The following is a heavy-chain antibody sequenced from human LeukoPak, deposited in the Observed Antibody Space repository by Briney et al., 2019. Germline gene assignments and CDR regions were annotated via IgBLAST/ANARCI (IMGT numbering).Heavy chain of an antibody. J-gene: IGHJ6*02. CDR1: GGTFSSYT. Sequence: ASVKASCKASGGTFSSYTISWVRQAPGQGLEWMGRIIPILGIANYAQKFQGRVTITADKSTSTAYMELSSLRSEDTAVYYCARALGYCSGGNCYRSPYYYYGMDVWGQGTTVTVSS. D-gene: IGHD2-15*01. CDR2: IIPILGIA. CDR3: ARALGYCSGGNCYRSPYYYYGMDV. V-gene: IGHV1-69*02.